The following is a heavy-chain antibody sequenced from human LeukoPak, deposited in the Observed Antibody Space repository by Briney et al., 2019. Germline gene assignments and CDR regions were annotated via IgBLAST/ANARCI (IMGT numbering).Heavy chain of an antibody. Sequence: GASVKVSCKASGYIFTTYDINWVRQATGQGLEWMGWMNPNSGNTGYAQKFQGRVTMTRSTSISTAYMELSSLRSEDTAVYCCARVLAGVPFDIGGQGTMATFS. D-gene: IGHD7-27*01. CDR3: ARVLAGVPFDI. CDR2: MNPNSGNT. CDR1: GYIFTTYD. V-gene: IGHV1-8*01. J-gene: IGHJ3*02.